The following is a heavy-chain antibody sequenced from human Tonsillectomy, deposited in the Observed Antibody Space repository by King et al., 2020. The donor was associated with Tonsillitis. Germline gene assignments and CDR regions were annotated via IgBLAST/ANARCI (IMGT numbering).Heavy chain of an antibody. CDR2: ISYDGSNE. Sequence: VQLVQSGGGVVQPGRSLRLSCAASGFTFSSYGMHWVRQAPGKGLEWVAVISYDGSNEYYADSVRGRFTISRDNSKNTLYLQMNSLRAEDTAVYYCAKSLPNLRLLSSGSYFDYWGQGTLVTVSS. V-gene: IGHV3-30*18. CDR3: AKSLPNLRLLSSGSYFDY. CDR1: GFTFSSYG. J-gene: IGHJ4*02. D-gene: IGHD3-10*02.